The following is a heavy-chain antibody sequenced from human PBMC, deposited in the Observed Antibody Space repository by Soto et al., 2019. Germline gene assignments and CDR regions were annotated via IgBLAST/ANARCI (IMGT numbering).Heavy chain of an antibody. J-gene: IGHJ5*02. CDR1: GFTFGTYA. CDR2: ISGSGGGT. D-gene: IGHD5-12*01. Sequence: GGSLRLSCAASGFTFGTYAMSWVRQTLGKGLEWVSSISGSGGGTFYAESVKGRFTVSRDNSKNKLYLQMSSLRAEDTAIYYCARIVDNSGCSPWGQGTQVTVSS. CDR3: ARIVDNSGCSP. V-gene: IGHV3-23*01.